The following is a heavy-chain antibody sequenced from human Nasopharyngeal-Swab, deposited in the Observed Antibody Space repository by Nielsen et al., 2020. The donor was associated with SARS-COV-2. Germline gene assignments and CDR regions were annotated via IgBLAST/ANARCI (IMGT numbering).Heavy chain of an antibody. Sequence: GGSLRLSCAASGFTFSSYAMSWVRQAPGKGLEWVSAISGSGGSTYYADSVKGRFTISRDNSKNTLYLQVNSLRAEDTAVYYCAGDLGGYFDYWGQGTLVTVSS. CDR1: GFTFSSYA. J-gene: IGHJ4*02. D-gene: IGHD3-10*01. V-gene: IGHV3-23*01. CDR2: ISGSGGST. CDR3: AGDLGGYFDY.